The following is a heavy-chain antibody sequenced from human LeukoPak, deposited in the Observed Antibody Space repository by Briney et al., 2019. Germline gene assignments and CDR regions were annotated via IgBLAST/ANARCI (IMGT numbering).Heavy chain of an antibody. Sequence: ASVKVSCTASGYTFTSYDINWVRQATGQGLEWMGWMNPNSGNTGYAQKFQGRVTMTRNTSISTAYMELSSLRSEDTAVYYCARVRSSLYDFWSGYYGNYYYYYIDVWGKGTTVTVYS. CDR3: ARVRSSLYDFWSGYYGNYYYYYIDV. V-gene: IGHV1-8*01. D-gene: IGHD3-3*01. CDR2: MNPNSGNT. J-gene: IGHJ6*03. CDR1: GYTFTSYD.